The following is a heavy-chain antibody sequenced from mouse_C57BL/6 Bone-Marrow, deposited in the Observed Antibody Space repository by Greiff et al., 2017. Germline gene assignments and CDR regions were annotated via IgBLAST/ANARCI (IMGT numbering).Heavy chain of an antibody. CDR3: ARRVPDYSAWFSY. CDR2: ISDGGSYT. D-gene: IGHD1-1*01. J-gene: IGHJ3*01. CDR1: GFTFSSYA. Sequence: DVQLVESGGGLVKPGGSLKLSCAASGFTFSSYAMSWVRQTPEKRLEWVATISDGGSYTYYPDNVKGRFTISRDNAKNNLYLQMSHLKSEDTAMYYCARRVPDYSAWFSYWGQGTLVTVSA. V-gene: IGHV5-4*01.